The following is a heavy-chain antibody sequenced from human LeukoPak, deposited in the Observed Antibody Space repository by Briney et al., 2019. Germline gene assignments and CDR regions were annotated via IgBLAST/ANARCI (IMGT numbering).Heavy chain of an antibody. CDR1: GFTFSSYG. V-gene: IGHV3-7*01. CDR2: IKQDGSEK. J-gene: IGHJ6*03. CDR3: ARDCGDYKYYYYYYMDV. D-gene: IGHD4-17*01. Sequence: GRSLRLSCVTSGFTFSSYGMHWVRQAPGKGLEWVANIKQDGSEKYYVDSVKGRFTISRDNAKNSLYLQMNSLRAEDTAVYYCARDCGDYKYYYYYYMDVWGKGTTVTVSS.